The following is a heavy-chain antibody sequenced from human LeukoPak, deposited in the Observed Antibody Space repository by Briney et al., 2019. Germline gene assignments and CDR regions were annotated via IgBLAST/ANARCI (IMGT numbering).Heavy chain of an antibody. CDR2: ISGSGGST. J-gene: IGHJ3*02. D-gene: IGHD1-26*01. CDR3: AKVVWWELLRGAFDI. V-gene: IGHV3-23*01. Sequence: GGTLRLSCAASGFSLTTYGMSWVRQSPGKGLEWVSGISGSGGSTYYADSVKGRFTISRGNSKNTLYLQMNTLRAEDTALYYCAKVVWWELLRGAFDIWGQGTMVTVSS. CDR1: GFSLTTYG.